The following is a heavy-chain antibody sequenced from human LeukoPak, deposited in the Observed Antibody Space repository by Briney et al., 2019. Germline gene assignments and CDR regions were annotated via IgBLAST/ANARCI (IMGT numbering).Heavy chain of an antibody. CDR3: AKDIGVAGTLGAFDI. CDR2: ISWNSDNI. V-gene: IGHV3-9*03. J-gene: IGHJ3*02. D-gene: IGHD6-19*01. Sequence: PGGSLRLSCAASGFTFDDYAMHWVRHAPGKGLEWVSGISWNSDNIGYADSVKGRFTISRDYAKNSLYLQMNSLRAEDMALYYCAKDIGVAGTLGAFDIWGQGTMVTVSS. CDR1: GFTFDDYA.